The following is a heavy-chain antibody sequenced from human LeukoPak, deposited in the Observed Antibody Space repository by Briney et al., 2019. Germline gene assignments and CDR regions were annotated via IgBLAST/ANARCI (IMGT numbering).Heavy chain of an antibody. CDR3: ARDSTWRGYSYGKY. D-gene: IGHD5-18*01. V-gene: IGHV3-30-3*01. Sequence: GGSLRLSCAASGFTFSSYAMHWVRQAPGKGLEWVAVISYDGSNKYYADSVKGRFTISRDNSKNTLYLQMNSLRAEDTAVYYCARDSTWRGYSYGKYWGQGTLVTVSS. J-gene: IGHJ4*02. CDR2: ISYDGSNK. CDR1: GFTFSSYA.